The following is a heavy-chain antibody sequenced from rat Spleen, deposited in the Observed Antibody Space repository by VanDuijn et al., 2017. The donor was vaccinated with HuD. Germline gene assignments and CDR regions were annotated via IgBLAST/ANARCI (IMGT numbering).Heavy chain of an antibody. CDR2: ISTSGGST. Sequence: EVQLVESGGGLVQPGRSLKLSCAASGFTFSNYDMAWVRQAPTKGLEWVASISTSGGSTYYRDSVKGRFTISRDNAKSTLYLQMDSLRSEDTATYYCTTPTGSDWGQGVMVTVSS. CDR1: GFTFSNYD. CDR3: TTPTGSD. J-gene: IGHJ2*01. D-gene: IGHD5-1*01. V-gene: IGHV5-27*01.